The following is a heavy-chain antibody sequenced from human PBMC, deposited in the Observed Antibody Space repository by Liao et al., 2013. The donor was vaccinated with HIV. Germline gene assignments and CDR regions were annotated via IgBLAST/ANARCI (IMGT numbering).Heavy chain of an antibody. CDR3: ARDDPFTVATDY. CDR2: ISTSGST. CDR1: GASVSRVTDY. D-gene: IGHD4-23*01. V-gene: IGHV4-61*02. Sequence: QVQLQESGPGLVKPSQTLSLTCTVSGASVSRVTDYWSWVRQPAGKGLEWIGRISTSGSTNYSPYLKNRVTISIDTSKNQFSLKLRSVTATDTAVYYCARDDPFTVATDYWGQGTLVTVSS. J-gene: IGHJ4*02.